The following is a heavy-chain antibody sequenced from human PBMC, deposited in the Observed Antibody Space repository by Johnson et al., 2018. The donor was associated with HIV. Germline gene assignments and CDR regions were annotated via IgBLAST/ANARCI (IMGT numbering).Heavy chain of an antibody. CDR3: ARRDTYYYDSTPGAFDI. Sequence: VQLVESGGGVVQPGRSLRLSCAASGFTFDSYWMSWVRQAPGKGLEWVANIKQDGSEKYYVDSVKGRFTISRDNAKNSLYLQMNSLRAEDTAVYYCARRDTYYYDSTPGAFDIWGQGTMVTVSS. J-gene: IGHJ3*02. D-gene: IGHD3-22*01. CDR2: IKQDGSEK. CDR1: GFTFDSYW. V-gene: IGHV3-7*03.